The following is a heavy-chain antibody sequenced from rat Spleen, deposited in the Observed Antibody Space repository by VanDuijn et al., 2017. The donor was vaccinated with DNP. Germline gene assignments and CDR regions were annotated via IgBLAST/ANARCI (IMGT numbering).Heavy chain of an antibody. V-gene: IGHV3-1*01. D-gene: IGHD4-2*01. J-gene: IGHJ3*01. CDR1: GSSIISTY. CDR2: ISYSGST. CDR3: ATGGAGIWFAY. Sequence: EVQLQESGPGLVKPSQSLSLTCSVTGSSIISTYGPWIRKFPGNKMEWTGYISYSGSTSYNPSLKSRISITRDTSKNQFFLQLNSVTTEDTATYYCATGGAGIWFAYWGQGTLVTVSS.